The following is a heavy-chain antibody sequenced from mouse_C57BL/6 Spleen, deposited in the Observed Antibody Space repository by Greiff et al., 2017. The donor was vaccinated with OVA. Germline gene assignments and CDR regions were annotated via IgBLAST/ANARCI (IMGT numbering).Heavy chain of an antibody. Sequence: EVQVVESGEGLVKPGGSLKLSCAASGFTFSSYAMSWVRQTPEKRLEWVAYISSGGDYIYYADTVKGRFTISRDNARNTLYLQMSSLKSEDTAMYYCTRDLTGTVFAYWGQGTLVTVSA. CDR2: ISSGGDYI. D-gene: IGHD4-1*01. V-gene: IGHV5-9-1*02. CDR3: TRDLTGTVFAY. CDR1: GFTFSSYA. J-gene: IGHJ3*01.